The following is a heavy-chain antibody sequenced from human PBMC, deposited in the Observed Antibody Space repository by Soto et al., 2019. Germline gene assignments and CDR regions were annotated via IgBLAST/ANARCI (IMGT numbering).Heavy chain of an antibody. CDR2: VNPSGFST. Sequence: PSVKVSCKVSGYTFTDYYIHWVQQAPGQGLEWMGLVNPSGFSTDYAQTFQGRVTVTRDTSTSTVYMELSSLRSVDTATYYCARIPARLGMDVWGQGTTVTVSS. J-gene: IGHJ6*02. V-gene: IGHV1-46*01. CDR3: ARIPARLGMDV. D-gene: IGHD5-18*01. CDR1: GYTFTDYY.